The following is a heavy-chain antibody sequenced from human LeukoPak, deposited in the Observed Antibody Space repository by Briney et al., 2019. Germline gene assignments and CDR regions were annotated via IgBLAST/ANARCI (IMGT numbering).Heavy chain of an antibody. CDR2: IYHSGST. CDR3: ARVPGNKPSYYDFWSGYYTSFDY. J-gene: IGHJ4*02. V-gene: IGHV4-38-2*02. D-gene: IGHD3-3*01. CDR1: GYSISSGYY. Sequence: SETLSLTCTVSGYSISSGYYWGWIRQPPGKGLEWIGSIYHSGSTYYNPSLKSRVTISVDTSKNQFSLKLSSVTAADTAVYYCARVPGNKPSYYDFWSGYYTSFDYWGQGTLVTVSS.